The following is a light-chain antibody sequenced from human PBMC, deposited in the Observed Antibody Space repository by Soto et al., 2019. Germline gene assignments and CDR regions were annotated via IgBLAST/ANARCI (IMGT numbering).Light chain of an antibody. J-gene: IGLJ2*01. CDR1: SSDVGGYNY. Sequence: QSALTQPAFVSGSPGQSITISCTGTSSDVGGYNYVSWYQQHPGKAPKLMIYDVSNRPSGVSNRFSGSKSGNTASLTISGLQAEDEADYYCSSYTRSSTLYVVFGGGTKLTVL. V-gene: IGLV2-14*01. CDR2: DVS. CDR3: SSYTRSSTLYVV.